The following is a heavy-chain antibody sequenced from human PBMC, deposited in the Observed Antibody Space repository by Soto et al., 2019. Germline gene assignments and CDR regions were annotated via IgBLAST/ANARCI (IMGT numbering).Heavy chain of an antibody. CDR3: ARRGYCTNGVCYYGMDV. Sequence: PSETLSLTCTVSGGSINSGAYYWSWIRQHPGKGLEWIGYIYYSGSTYYNPSLKSRVTISVDTSKNQFSLKLSSVTAADTAVYYCARRGYCTNGVCYYGMDVWGQGTTVTVSS. CDR2: IYYSGST. V-gene: IGHV4-31*03. J-gene: IGHJ6*02. D-gene: IGHD2-8*01. CDR1: GGSINSGAYY.